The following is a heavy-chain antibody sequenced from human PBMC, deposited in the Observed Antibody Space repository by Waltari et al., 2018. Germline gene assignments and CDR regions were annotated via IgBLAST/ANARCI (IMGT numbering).Heavy chain of an antibody. V-gene: IGHV3-23*01. J-gene: IGHJ6*02. CDR1: GLTLSNNG. Sequence: EVQLLQSGGGLMQPGGSLRRSCQASGLTLSNNGLKWVRQAPGKGLEWVAVVTASGDITYYADSVKGRFLISRDNSRNTLFLDMTSLRAEDTAVYYCAKPGGFGSLTPIYGLDVWGRGTAVTVSS. D-gene: IGHD3-10*01. CDR2: VTASGDIT. CDR3: AKPGGFGSLTPIYGLDV.